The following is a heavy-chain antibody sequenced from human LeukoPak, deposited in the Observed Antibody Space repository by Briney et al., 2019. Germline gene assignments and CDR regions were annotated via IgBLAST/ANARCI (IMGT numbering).Heavy chain of an antibody. Sequence: ASVKVSCKASGYTFTSYAMYWVRQAPGQRLEWMGWINAGNGNTKYSQKFQGRVTITRDTSASTAYMELSSLRSEDTAVYYCARGGGYQLLMYVGDYWGQGTLVTVSS. CDR2: INAGNGNT. D-gene: IGHD2-2*01. CDR3: ARGGGYQLLMYVGDY. CDR1: GYTFTSYA. J-gene: IGHJ4*02. V-gene: IGHV1-3*01.